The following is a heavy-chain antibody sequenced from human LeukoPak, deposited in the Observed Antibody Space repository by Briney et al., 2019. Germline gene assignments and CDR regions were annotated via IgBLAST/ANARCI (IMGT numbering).Heavy chain of an antibody. CDR2: LSGSGGST. CDR1: GFSISSYA. V-gene: IGHV3-23*01. J-gene: IGHJ4*02. D-gene: IGHD2-21*01. CDR3: AKGHSPFDY. Sequence: GSLRLSCAASGFSISSYAMSWVRQAPGKGLEWVSALSGSGGSTYYADSVKGRFTISRDNSKNTLYLQMNSLRAEDTAVYYCAKGHSPFDYWGQGTLVTVSS.